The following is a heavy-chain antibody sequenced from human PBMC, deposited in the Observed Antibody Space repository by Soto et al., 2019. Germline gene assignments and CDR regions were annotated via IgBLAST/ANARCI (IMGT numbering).Heavy chain of an antibody. J-gene: IGHJ5*02. Sequence: QVQLVQSGAEVKKPGSSVKVSCKASGGTFSSYAISWVRQAPGQGLEWMGGIIPIFGTANYAQKFQGRVTITAEESTSTAYMEMSSLRSEDTAVYYCARLGYYDSSGYHNWFDPWGQGTLVTVSS. CDR1: GGTFSSYA. D-gene: IGHD3-22*01. CDR3: ARLGYYDSSGYHNWFDP. V-gene: IGHV1-69*12. CDR2: IIPIFGTA.